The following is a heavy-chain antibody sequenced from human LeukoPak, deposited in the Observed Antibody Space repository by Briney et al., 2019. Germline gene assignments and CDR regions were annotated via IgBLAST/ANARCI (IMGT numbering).Heavy chain of an antibody. CDR1: GFTFSDYY. Sequence: PGGSLRLSCAASGFTFSDYYMSWIRQAPGKGLEWVSYISSSGSTIYYADSVKGRFTISRDNAKNSLYLQMNSLGAEDTAVYYCARDRRGDYYYYYMDVWGKGTTVTVSS. V-gene: IGHV3-11*01. CDR2: ISSSGSTI. CDR3: ARDRRGDYYYYYMDV. J-gene: IGHJ6*03. D-gene: IGHD3-10*01.